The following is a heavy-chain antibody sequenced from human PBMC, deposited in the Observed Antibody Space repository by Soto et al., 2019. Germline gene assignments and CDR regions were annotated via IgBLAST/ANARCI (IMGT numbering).Heavy chain of an antibody. CDR2: IDPSDSAT. CDR3: ARQGRGGQQLVRHYYYYGMDV. Sequence: PGESLKISCKGSGYSFAGYWITWVRQRPGKGLEWLGRIDPSDSATNYSPSFRGHVTISGDRSISTVYLQWSSLKASDTAMYYCARQGRGGQQLVRHYYYYGMDVWGQGTTVTVSS. J-gene: IGHJ6*02. V-gene: IGHV5-10-1*01. CDR1: GYSFAGYW. D-gene: IGHD6-13*01.